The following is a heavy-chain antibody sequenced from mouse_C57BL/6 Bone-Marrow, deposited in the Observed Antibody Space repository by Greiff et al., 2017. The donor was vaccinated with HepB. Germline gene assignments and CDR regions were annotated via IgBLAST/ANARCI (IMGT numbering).Heavy chain of an antibody. CDR2: ISSGSSTI. J-gene: IGHJ3*01. Sequence: EVKLVESGGGLVKPGGSLKLSCAASGFTFSDYGMHWVRQAPEKGLEWVAYISSGSSTIYYADTVKGRFTISRDNAKNTLFLQMTSLRSEDTAMYYCARGYYGSSPAWFAYWGQGTLGTVSA. D-gene: IGHD1-1*01. CDR3: ARGYYGSSPAWFAY. V-gene: IGHV5-17*01. CDR1: GFTFSDYG.